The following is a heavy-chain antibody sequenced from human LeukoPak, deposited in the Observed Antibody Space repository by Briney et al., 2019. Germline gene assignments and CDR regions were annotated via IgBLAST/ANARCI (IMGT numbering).Heavy chain of an antibody. CDR1: GYTFTGYY. CDR2: INPNSGGT. Sequence: ASVKVSCKASGYTFTGYYMHWVRQAPGQGPEWMGWINPNSGGTNYAQKFQGRVTMTRDTSISTAYMELSRLRSDDTAVYYCAREESSYYYDSSGYGDVDYWGQGTLVTVSS. CDR3: AREESSYYYDSSGYGDVDY. V-gene: IGHV1-2*02. D-gene: IGHD3-22*01. J-gene: IGHJ4*02.